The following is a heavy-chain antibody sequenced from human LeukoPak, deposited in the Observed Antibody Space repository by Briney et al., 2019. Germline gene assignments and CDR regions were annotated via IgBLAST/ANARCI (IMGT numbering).Heavy chain of an antibody. Sequence: GASVKVSCKASGYRLSSYGISWVRQAPGQGLEWMGWVSAYNGNTNSAQKFQGRVTMTTDTPTSSAYMELRSLRSDDTAVYYCARTKSRLGELSLDPDAFDIWGQGTMVTVSS. V-gene: IGHV1-18*01. D-gene: IGHD3-16*02. J-gene: IGHJ3*02. CDR2: VSAYNGNT. CDR3: ARTKSRLGELSLDPDAFDI. CDR1: GYRLSSYG.